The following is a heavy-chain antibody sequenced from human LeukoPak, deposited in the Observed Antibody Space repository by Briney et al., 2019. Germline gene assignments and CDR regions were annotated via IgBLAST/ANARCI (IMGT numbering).Heavy chain of an antibody. CDR3: AKGKGNCGGDCRAKDYYYYYMDV. V-gene: IGHV3-30*02. Sequence: PGGSLRLSCAPSGFTFSSYGMHWVRQAPGKGLEWVAFIRHDGSNKYYEDSVKGRFTISRDNSKNTLYLQTNSLRAEDTAVYYCAKGKGNCGGDCRAKDYYYYYMDVWGKGTTVTVSS. D-gene: IGHD2-21*01. J-gene: IGHJ6*03. CDR1: GFTFSSYG. CDR2: IRHDGSNK.